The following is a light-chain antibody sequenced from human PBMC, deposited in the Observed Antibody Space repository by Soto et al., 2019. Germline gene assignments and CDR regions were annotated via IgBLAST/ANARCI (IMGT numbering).Light chain of an antibody. CDR3: QQNNRWPHIT. CDR1: QSVSHK. V-gene: IGKV3-15*01. J-gene: IGKJ5*01. Sequence: DIVLTQSPGTLSLSPGERATLSCRASQSVSHKLAWYQQKPGQAPRLLIYDTSTRATGIPARFSGSGSGTQFTLTISRLQSEDSAVYFCQQNNRWPHITFGQGTRLEIK. CDR2: DTS.